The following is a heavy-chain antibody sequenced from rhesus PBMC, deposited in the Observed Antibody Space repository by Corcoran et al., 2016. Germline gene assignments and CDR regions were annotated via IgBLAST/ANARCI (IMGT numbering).Heavy chain of an antibody. CDR3: ARSFISAGALDS. D-gene: IGHD6-31*01. Sequence: QVQLQESGPGVMKPSETLSLPCAVPGGSFSDSYWWTWIRPPPGKGLEWLGYIHGASTSTNYNPSLKSRVTISKDTAKNEFSLKLSSVTAADTAVYYCARSFISAGALDSWGQGVLVTVSS. J-gene: IGHJ4*01. CDR1: GGSFSDSYW. CDR2: IHGASTST. V-gene: IGHV4S10*01.